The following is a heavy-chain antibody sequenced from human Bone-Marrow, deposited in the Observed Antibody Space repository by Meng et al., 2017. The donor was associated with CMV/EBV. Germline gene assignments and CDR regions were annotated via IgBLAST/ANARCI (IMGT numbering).Heavy chain of an antibody. CDR2: IYYSGST. CDR1: GGSISSSSYY. V-gene: IGHV4-39*07. D-gene: IGHD1-26*01. Sequence: GSLRLSCTVSGGSISSSSYYWGWIRQPPGKGLEWIGSIYYSGSTYYNPSLKSRVTISVDTSKNQFSLKLSSVTAADTAVYYCARDRIVGATLDYWGQGPLVPVSS. CDR3: ARDRIVGATLDY. J-gene: IGHJ4*02.